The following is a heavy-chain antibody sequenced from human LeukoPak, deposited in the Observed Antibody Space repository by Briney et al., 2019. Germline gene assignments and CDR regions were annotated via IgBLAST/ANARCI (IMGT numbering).Heavy chain of an antibody. D-gene: IGHD3-10*01. Sequence: GESLKISCKLSGYGFPSFWSLGARQMPGKGLEWMGIIYPADSDTRYSPSFQGQVTISADKTISTVYLQWRHMKGLDADMYDCVRHEFYGWGSYYMAYWGQGTLVTVSS. CDR3: VRHEFYGWGSYYMAY. J-gene: IGHJ4*02. V-gene: IGHV5-51*01. CDR1: GYGFPSFW. CDR2: IYPADSDT.